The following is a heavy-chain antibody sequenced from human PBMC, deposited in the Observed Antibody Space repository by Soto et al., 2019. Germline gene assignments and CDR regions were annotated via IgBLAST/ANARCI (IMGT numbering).Heavy chain of an antibody. V-gene: IGHV4-30-4*01. D-gene: IGHD2-21*01. J-gene: IGHJ4*02. CDR2: IYNSGNT. CDR1: GGSISDGDYY. Sequence: QVQLQESGPGLVKPSQTLSLTCTVSGGSISDGDYYWSWIRQTPGKGLEWIGHIYNSGNTYNNPSRKSRLTISVDTSKNQFSLNLNSVTAADTAVYYCARGLSGDKVGQWGQGTLVTVSS. CDR3: ARGLSGDKVGQ.